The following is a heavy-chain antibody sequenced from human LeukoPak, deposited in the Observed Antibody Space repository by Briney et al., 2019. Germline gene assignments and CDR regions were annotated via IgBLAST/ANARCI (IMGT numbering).Heavy chain of an antibody. Sequence: GGSLRLSCIASDFSFSDSWMTWVRKAPGKGLEWVASIKYDGREIQYVDSVKGRITISRDNAKNSLYLQMNSLRAEDTAVYYCARAGHSGSYWSRGDAFDIWGQGTMVTVSS. V-gene: IGHV3-7*01. CDR2: IKYDGREI. CDR3: ARAGHSGSYWSRGDAFDI. J-gene: IGHJ3*02. D-gene: IGHD1-26*01. CDR1: DFSFSDSW.